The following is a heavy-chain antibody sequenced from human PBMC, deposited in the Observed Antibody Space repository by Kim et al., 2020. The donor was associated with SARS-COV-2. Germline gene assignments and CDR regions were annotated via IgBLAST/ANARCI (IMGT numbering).Heavy chain of an antibody. J-gene: IGHJ4*02. Sequence: VKGRFTISRDNSKNTLYLQMNSLRAEDTAVYYCARDRITMVRGPEYYFDYWGQGTLVTVSS. V-gene: IGHV3-30*07. CDR3: ARDRITMVRGPEYYFDY. D-gene: IGHD3-10*01.